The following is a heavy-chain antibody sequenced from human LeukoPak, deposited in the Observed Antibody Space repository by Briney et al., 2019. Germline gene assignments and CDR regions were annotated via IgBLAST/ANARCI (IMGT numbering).Heavy chain of an antibody. CDR3: ARDSGSGRRYYFDY. J-gene: IGHJ4*02. Sequence: SETLSLTCAVSGGSISSSNWWSWVRQPPGKGLEWIGEIYHSGSTNYNPSLKSRVTISVDKSKNQFSLKLSSVTAADTAVYYCARDSGSGRRYYFDYWGQGTLVTVSS. CDR2: IYHSGST. V-gene: IGHV4-4*02. D-gene: IGHD3-10*01. CDR1: GGSISSSNW.